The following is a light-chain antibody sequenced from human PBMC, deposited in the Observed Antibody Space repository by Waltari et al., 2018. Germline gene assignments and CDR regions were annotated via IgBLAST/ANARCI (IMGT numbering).Light chain of an antibody. J-gene: IGLJ3*02. CDR3: YSTDSSSFPL. CDR1: ALPTNY. V-gene: IGLV3-10*01. Sequence: SHELTQPPSVSVSPGQTARIPCSGEALPTNYIYWYQQKSGQAPVMLIYGDNKRPSGIPERFSGSSSGTLATLTVSGAVVEDEGDYYCYSTDSSSFPLFGGGTRLTVL. CDR2: GDN.